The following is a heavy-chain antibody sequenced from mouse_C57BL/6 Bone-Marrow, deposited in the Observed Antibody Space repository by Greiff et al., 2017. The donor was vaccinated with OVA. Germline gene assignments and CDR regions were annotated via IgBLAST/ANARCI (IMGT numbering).Heavy chain of an antibody. CDR2: INPSSGYT. CDR1: GYTFTSYT. Sequence: VQGVESGAELARPGASVKMSCKASGYTFTSYTMHWVKQRPGQGLEWIGYINPSSGYTKYNQKFKDKATLTADKSSSTAYMQLSSLTSEDSAVYYCARRWGTGTVRGDYWGQGTTLTVSS. D-gene: IGHD4-1*01. J-gene: IGHJ2*01. V-gene: IGHV1-4*01. CDR3: ARRWGTGTVRGDY.